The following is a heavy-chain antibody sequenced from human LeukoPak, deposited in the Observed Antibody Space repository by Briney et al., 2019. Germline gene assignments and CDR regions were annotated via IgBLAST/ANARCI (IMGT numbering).Heavy chain of an antibody. J-gene: IGHJ5*02. Sequence: ASVKVSCKASGYTFTGYYMHWVRQAPGQGLEWMGWINPNSGGTNYAQKFQGRVTMTRDTSISTAYMGLSRLRSDDTAAYYCARGSGPTGWFDPWGQGTLVTVSS. CDR1: GYTFTGYY. CDR2: INPNSGGT. CDR3: ARGSGPTGWFDP. D-gene: IGHD3-3*01. V-gene: IGHV1-2*02.